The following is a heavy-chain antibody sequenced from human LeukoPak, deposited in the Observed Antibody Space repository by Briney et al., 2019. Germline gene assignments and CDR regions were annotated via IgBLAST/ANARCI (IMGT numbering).Heavy chain of an antibody. CDR3: ARSQSDVFDI. Sequence: ASVKVSCKASGYTFTAYYIHWVRQAPEGLEWMGWIIPDSGGANYAQKFQGRVTMTRDTSISTAYMELSRLISDDTAVYYCARSQSDVFDIWGQGTMVTVSS. CDR1: GYTFTAYY. V-gene: IGHV1-2*02. J-gene: IGHJ3*02. CDR2: IIPDSGGA.